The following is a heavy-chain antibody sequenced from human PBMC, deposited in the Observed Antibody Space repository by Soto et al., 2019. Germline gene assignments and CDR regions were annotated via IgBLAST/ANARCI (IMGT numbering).Heavy chain of an antibody. Sequence: QVQLVESGGGLVKPGGSLRLSCEASGFTFSDYYMSWIRQAPGKGLEWLAYISTSGRTLFYSDSVKGRFTISRDNDKNSMYLQMHSLRAEDTAKYDCARDQTTTVVTPLLYWGQGTLVIVSS. D-gene: IGHD4-17*01. CDR2: ISTSGRTL. CDR3: ARDQTTTVVTPLLY. J-gene: IGHJ4*02. V-gene: IGHV3-11*01. CDR1: GFTFSDYY.